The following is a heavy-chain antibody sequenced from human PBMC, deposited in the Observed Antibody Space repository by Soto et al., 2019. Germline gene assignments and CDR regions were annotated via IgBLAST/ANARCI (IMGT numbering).Heavy chain of an antibody. Sequence: QVQLVQSGAEVKKPGASVKVSCKASGYTFTGYYMHWVRQAPGQGLEWMGWINPNSGGTNYAQKFHGRVTMTRDTSISTAYMELSRLRSDDTAVYYCARGRALRFLEWLSPLYGMDVWGQGTTVTVSS. J-gene: IGHJ6*02. D-gene: IGHD3-3*01. CDR3: ARGRALRFLEWLSPLYGMDV. CDR2: INPNSGGT. CDR1: GYTFTGYY. V-gene: IGHV1-2*02.